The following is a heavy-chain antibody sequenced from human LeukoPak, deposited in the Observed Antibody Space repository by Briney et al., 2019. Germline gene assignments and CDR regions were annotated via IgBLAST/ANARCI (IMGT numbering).Heavy chain of an antibody. V-gene: IGHV3-21*01. D-gene: IGHD5-12*01. CDR3: ARGSKDIVATIGGG. CDR1: GFTFSSNS. Sequence: GGSPRLSCAASGFTFSSNSMNSVRHAPGEGLEWVSSISTSNSDIYDEDTVKVRFTISRDNAKISLYLQMNSQRAEDTGVYYCARGSKDIVATIGGGWGQGTLVTVSS. CDR2: ISTSNSDI. J-gene: IGHJ4*02.